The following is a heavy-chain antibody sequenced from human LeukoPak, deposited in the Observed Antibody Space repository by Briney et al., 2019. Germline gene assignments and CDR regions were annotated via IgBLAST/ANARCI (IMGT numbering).Heavy chain of an antibody. CDR1: GYTFTSYD. J-gene: IGHJ4*02. CDR2: IIPIFGTA. Sequence: ASVKVSCTASGYTFTSYDINWVRQAPGQGLEWMGGIIPIFGTANYAQKFQGRVTITADESTSTAYMEVSSLRSEDTAVYYCARTYGYSSGEGYWGQGTLVTVSS. CDR3: ARTYGYSSGEGY. V-gene: IGHV1-69*13. D-gene: IGHD6-19*01.